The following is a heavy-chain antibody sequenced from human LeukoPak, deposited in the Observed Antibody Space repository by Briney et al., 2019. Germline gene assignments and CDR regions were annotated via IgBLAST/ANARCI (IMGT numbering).Heavy chain of an antibody. V-gene: IGHV1-69*04. CDR3: ARDQGDGYNFIDY. D-gene: IGHD5-24*01. J-gene: IGHJ4*02. CDR2: IIPILGIA. Sequence: SVEVSCKASGGTFSSYAISWVRQAPGQGLEWMGRIIPILGIANYAQKFQGRVTITADKSTSTAYMELSSLRSEDTAVYYCARDQGDGYNFIDYWGQGTLVTVSS. CDR1: GGTFSSYA.